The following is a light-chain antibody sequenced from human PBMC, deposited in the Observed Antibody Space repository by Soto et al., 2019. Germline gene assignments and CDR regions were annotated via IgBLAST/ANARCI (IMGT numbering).Light chain of an antibody. CDR3: QHYNSYSAA. V-gene: IGKV1-5*03. CDR1: QTISSW. Sequence: DIQMTQSPSTLFGSVGDRVTITCRASQTISSWLAWYQQKPGKAPKLLIYKASTLKSGVPSRFSGSGSGTEFTLTISSLQPDDFANYYCQHYNSYSAAFGQGTKVDIK. CDR2: KAS. J-gene: IGKJ1*01.